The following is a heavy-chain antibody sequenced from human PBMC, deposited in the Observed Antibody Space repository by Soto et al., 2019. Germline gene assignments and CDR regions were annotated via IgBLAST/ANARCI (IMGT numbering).Heavy chain of an antibody. Sequence: QVQLVESGAEVKQPGASVKVSCKASGYTFTDLDINWVRQTTEQGLEWMGWMRPNTGHSGLAQKFQGRLTLTRDTPINTAYMELSSLRSEGTAIYYCARGSNAGVDYWGQGTPVTVSS. V-gene: IGHV1-8*02. CDR2: MRPNTGHS. CDR3: ARGSNAGVDY. D-gene: IGHD4-4*01. CDR1: GYTFTDLD. J-gene: IGHJ4*02.